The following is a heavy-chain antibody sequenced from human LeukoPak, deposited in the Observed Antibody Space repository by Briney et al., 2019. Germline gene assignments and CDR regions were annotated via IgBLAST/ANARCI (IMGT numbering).Heavy chain of an antibody. V-gene: IGHV1-2*06. CDR1: GYTFTCYY. CDR3: ARAPPITYPWTDY. J-gene: IGHJ4*02. Sequence: GASVKVSCKASGYTFTCYYMHWVRQAPGQGLEWMGRINPNSGGTNYAQKFQGRVTMTRDTSISTAYMELSRLRSDDTAVYYCARAPPITYPWTDYWGQGTLVTVSS. CDR2: INPNSGGT. D-gene: IGHD1-14*01.